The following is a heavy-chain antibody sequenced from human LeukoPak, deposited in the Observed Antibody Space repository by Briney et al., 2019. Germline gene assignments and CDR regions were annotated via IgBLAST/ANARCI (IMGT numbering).Heavy chain of an antibody. CDR3: ARHRDTAMVTYDY. CDR2: IYYSGST. CDR1: GGSISSYY. Sequence: PSETLSLTCTVSGGSISSYYWSWIRQPPGKGLEWIGYIYYSGSTNYNPSLKSRVTISVDTSKNQFSLKLSSVTAADTAVYYCARHRDTAMVTYDYWGQGTLVTVSS. V-gene: IGHV4-59*08. D-gene: IGHD5-18*01. J-gene: IGHJ4*02.